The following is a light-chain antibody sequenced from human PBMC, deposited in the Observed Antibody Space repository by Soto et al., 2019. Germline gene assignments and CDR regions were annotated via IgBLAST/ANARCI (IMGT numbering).Light chain of an antibody. CDR1: SSDVGGYKY. Sequence: QSALTHPRSVSGSPGQSVTISCTGTSSDVGGYKYISCYQQHPGKAPKLIINDVSKRPSGVPARFAGSKSGNTASLTISGLQAEDEADYYCCSYAGSHSWVFGGGTKPAVL. CDR3: CSYAGSHSWV. J-gene: IGLJ3*02. CDR2: DVS. V-gene: IGLV2-11*01.